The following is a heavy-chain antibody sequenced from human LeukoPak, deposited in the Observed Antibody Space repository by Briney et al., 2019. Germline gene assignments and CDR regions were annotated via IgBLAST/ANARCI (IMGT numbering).Heavy chain of an antibody. CDR2: IYYSGST. CDR3: ARHEWGVTGTSFDP. CDR1: GGSISSSSYY. D-gene: IGHD1-7*01. V-gene: IGHV4-39*01. Sequence: PSETLSLTCTVSGGSISSSSYYWGWIRQPPGKGLEWIGSIYYSGSTYYNPSLKSRVTISVETSKNQFSLKLRSVTAADTAVYYCARHEWGVTGTSFDPWGQGTLVTVSS. J-gene: IGHJ5*02.